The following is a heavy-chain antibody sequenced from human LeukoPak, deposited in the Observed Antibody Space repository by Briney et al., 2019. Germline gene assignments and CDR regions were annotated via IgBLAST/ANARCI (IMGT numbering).Heavy chain of an antibody. J-gene: IGHJ5*02. Sequence: GGSLRLSCAASGFTFSSYGMHWVRQAPGKGLEWVAVIWYDGSNKYYADSMKGRFTISRDNSKNTLYLQMNSLRAEDTAVYYCARSGLRFSSNWFDPWGQGTLXTVSS. CDR3: ARSGLRFSSNWFDP. D-gene: IGHD5-12*01. CDR1: GFTFSSYG. CDR2: IWYDGSNK. V-gene: IGHV3-33*01.